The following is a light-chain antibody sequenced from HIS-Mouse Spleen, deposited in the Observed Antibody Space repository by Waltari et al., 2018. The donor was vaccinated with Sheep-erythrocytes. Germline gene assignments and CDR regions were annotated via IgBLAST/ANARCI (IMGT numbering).Light chain of an antibody. J-gene: IGLJ1*01. V-gene: IGLV2-11*01. CDR3: CTYAGSYNHV. CDR2: AVS. Sequence: QSALTQPRSVSGSPGQSVTISCTGTSSDVGGYNYVSWYQQHPGKPPKLMMYAVSKRPSGVPVRCSGSKSGNTASLTISGLQAEDEADYYCCTYAGSYNHVFGTGTKVTVL. CDR1: SSDVGGYNY.